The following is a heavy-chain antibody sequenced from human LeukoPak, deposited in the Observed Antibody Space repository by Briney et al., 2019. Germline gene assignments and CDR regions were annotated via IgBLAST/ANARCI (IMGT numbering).Heavy chain of an antibody. V-gene: IGHV1-3*01. D-gene: IGHD1-26*01. CDR2: INAGNGNT. CDR3: ARERVVGATRPYYYGMDV. CDR1: GYTFTSYA. J-gene: IGHJ6*02. Sequence: ASVKVSCKASGYTFTSYAMHWVRQAPGQRLEWMGWINAGNGNTKYSQKFQGRVTITRDTSASTAYMKLSSLRSEDTAVYYCARERVVGATRPYYYGMDVWGQGTTVTVSS.